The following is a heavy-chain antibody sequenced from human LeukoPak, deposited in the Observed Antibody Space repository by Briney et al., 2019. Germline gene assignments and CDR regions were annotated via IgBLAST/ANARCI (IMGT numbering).Heavy chain of an antibody. CDR3: ARDLSITMVRGVYYYGMDV. V-gene: IGHV3-7*01. Sequence: GGSLRLSCAASGFTFSSYWMSWVRQAPGKGLEWVANIKQDGSEKYYVDSVKGRFTISRDNAKNSLYLQMNSLRAEDTAVYYCARDLSITMVRGVYYYGMDVWGQGTTVTVSS. CDR2: IKQDGSEK. CDR1: GFTFSSYW. J-gene: IGHJ6*02. D-gene: IGHD3-10*01.